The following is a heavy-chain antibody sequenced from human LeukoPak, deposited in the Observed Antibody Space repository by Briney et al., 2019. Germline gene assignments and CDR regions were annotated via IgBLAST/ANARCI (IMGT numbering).Heavy chain of an antibody. J-gene: IGHJ6*03. CDR2: IIPIFGTA. Sequence: SVKVSCKASGGTFSSYAISWVRQAPGQGLEWMGGIIPIFGTANYAQKFQGRVTITADKSTSTAYMELSSLRSEDTAVYYCAREAPFYSSSSGVYYYYYMDVWGKGTTVTVSS. CDR1: GGTFSSYA. V-gene: IGHV1-69*06. D-gene: IGHD6-6*01. CDR3: AREAPFYSSSSGVYYYYYMDV.